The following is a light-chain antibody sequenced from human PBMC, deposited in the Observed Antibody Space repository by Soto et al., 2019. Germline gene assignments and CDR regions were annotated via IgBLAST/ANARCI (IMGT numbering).Light chain of an antibody. V-gene: IGLV2-14*03. CDR2: EVT. CDR3: SSYTSSGTVL. CDR1: SSDVGGYNY. J-gene: IGLJ2*01. Sequence: QSVLTQPASVSGSPGQSITISCTGTSSDVGGYNYVCWYQQHPGKAPKLIIYEVTNRPSGVSHRFSGSKSGNTASLSISGLLAEDEADYYCSSYTSSGTVLFSGGTKLTVL.